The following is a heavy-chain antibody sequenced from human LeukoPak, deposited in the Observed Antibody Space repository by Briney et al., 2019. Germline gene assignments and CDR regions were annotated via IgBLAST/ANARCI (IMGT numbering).Heavy chain of an antibody. CDR1: GFTFSSYG. CDR2: ISHDGSNK. D-gene: IGHD3-10*01. V-gene: IGHV3-30*18. J-gene: IGHJ6*03. Sequence: QPGGSLRLSCAASGFTFSSYGMHWVRQAPGKGLEWVAVISHDGSNKYYADSVKGRFTISRDNYKSTLYLQMNSLRAEDTAVYYCAKDSAFYYIDVWGKGTTVIISS. CDR3: AKDSAFYYIDV.